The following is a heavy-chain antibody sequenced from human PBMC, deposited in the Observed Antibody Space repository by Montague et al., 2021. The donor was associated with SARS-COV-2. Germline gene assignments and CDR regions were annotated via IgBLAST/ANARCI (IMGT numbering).Heavy chain of an antibody. V-gene: IGHV4-39*01. CDR3: ARHSGRDTIFGVVIIPDAFDI. J-gene: IGHJ3*02. CDR1: GSSISSSSYY. Sequence: SETLSLTCTVSGSSISSSSYYWGWIRQPPGKGLEWIGSIYYSGSTYYNPSLKSRVTISVDTSKNQFSLKLSPVTAADTAVYHCARHSGRDTIFGVVIIPDAFDIWGQGTMVTVSS. D-gene: IGHD3-3*01. CDR2: IYYSGST.